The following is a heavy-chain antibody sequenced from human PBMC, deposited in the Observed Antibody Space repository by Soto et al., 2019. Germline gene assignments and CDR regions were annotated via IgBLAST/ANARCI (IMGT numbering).Heavy chain of an antibody. CDR1: GGTFSSYA. CDR3: ARGRSSSSLRHGSGSPFDY. V-gene: IGHV1-69*01. D-gene: IGHD3-10*01. CDR2: IIPIFGTA. J-gene: IGHJ4*02. Sequence: QVQLVQSGAEVKKPGSSVKVSCKASGGTFSSYAISWVRQAPGQGLEWMGGIIPIFGTANYAQKFQGRVTITADESTSTAYMELSSLRSEDTAVYYCARGRSSSSLRHGSGSPFDYWGQGTLVTVSS.